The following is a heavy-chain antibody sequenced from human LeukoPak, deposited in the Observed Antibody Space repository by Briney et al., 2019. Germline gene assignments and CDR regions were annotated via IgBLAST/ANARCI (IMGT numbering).Heavy chain of an antibody. D-gene: IGHD2-2*01. V-gene: IGHV3-23*01. J-gene: IGHJ4*02. CDR3: AKDRYTSWYYFDY. CDR2: ISSSDGST. CDR1: GFTFSNYA. Sequence: GGSLRLSCAASGFTFSNYAMNWVRQAPGKGLEWVSAISSSDGSTFYADSVKGRFTISRDNSKNTLYLQMNSLGAEDTAVYYCAKDRYTSWYYFDYWGQGTLVTVSS.